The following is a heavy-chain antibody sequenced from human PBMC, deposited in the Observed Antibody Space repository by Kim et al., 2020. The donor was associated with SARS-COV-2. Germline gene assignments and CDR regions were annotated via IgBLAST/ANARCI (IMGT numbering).Heavy chain of an antibody. J-gene: IGHJ3*02. Sequence: LKSRVTISVDTSKNQCALKLSSVTAADTAVYYCHRGHDSSGYYSWALDIWGQGTMVTVSS. D-gene: IGHD3-22*01. CDR3: HRGHDSSGYYSWALDI. V-gene: IGHV4-39*01.